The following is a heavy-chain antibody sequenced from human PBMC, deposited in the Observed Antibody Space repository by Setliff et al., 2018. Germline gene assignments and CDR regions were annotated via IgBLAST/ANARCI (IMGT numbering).Heavy chain of an antibody. CDR1: GFTFSSSA. J-gene: IGHJ3*01. Sequence: GGSLRLSCAASGFTFSSSAMAWVRQAPGKGLEWVSAISSTITSTYYADSVKGRFTISRDNSKNTLYLQMNSLRAEDTAVYYCVRDRWKVMVNKGDDAFDLWGQGTMVTVSS. CDR2: ISSTITST. D-gene: IGHD5-18*01. V-gene: IGHV3-23*01. CDR3: VRDRWKVMVNKGDDAFDL.